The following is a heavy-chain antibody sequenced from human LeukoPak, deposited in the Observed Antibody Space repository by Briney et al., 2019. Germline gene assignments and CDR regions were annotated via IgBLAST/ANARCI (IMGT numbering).Heavy chain of an antibody. D-gene: IGHD3-16*02. J-gene: IGHJ1*01. Sequence: ASVKVSCKASVYTFTGYYMHWVRQAPGQGLEWMGWINPNSGGTNYAQKFQGRVTMTRDTSISTAYMELSRLRSDDTAVYYCARDRFSPNNYDYVWGSYHNFQHWGQGTLVTVSS. CDR3: ARDRFSPNNYDYVWGSYHNFQH. V-gene: IGHV1-2*02. CDR1: VYTFTGYY. CDR2: INPNSGGT.